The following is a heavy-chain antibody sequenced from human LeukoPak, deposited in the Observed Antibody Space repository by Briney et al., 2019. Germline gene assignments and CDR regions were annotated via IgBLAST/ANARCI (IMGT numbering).Heavy chain of an antibody. V-gene: IGHV3-7*01. CDR2: IKTDGSQI. Sequence: GGSLRLSCVASGFTFSSYWMTWVRQAPGKGLEWVANIKTDGSQIYYVDSLKGRFTISRDNAKNSLFLQMDSLRAEDTAVYYCARDGGEYYYDNSDYWGNFDYWGQGTLVTVSS. CDR1: GFTFSSYW. D-gene: IGHD3-22*01. J-gene: IGHJ4*02. CDR3: ARDGGEYYYDNSDYWGNFDY.